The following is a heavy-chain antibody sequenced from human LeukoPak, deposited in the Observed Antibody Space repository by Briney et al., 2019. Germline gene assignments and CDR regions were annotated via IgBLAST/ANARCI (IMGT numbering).Heavy chain of an antibody. D-gene: IGHD3-22*01. J-gene: IGHJ4*02. CDR2: IYYSGST. CDR3: ARHARITMIVVV. CDR1: GGSISSSSYY. V-gene: IGHV4-39*01. Sequence: SETLSLTCTVSGGSISSSSYYWGWIRQPPGKGLEWIGSIYYSGSTYYNPSLKSRVTISVDTSKNQFPLKLSSVTAADTAVYYCARHARITMIVVVWGQGTLVTVSS.